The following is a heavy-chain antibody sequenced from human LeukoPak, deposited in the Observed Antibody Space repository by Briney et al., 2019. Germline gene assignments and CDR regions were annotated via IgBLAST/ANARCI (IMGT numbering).Heavy chain of an antibody. Sequence: GGSLTLSCVASGLTFRNCAMHWVRQAPGKGLEWVAIMSFDGSHERYGDSVKGRFTLSRDNSKNTLYLQINSLRTEDTAVYYCARGGKCSDGKCYLIDYWGQGTLVTVSS. V-gene: IGHV3-30*04. CDR3: ARGGKCSDGKCYLIDY. CDR2: MSFDGSHE. CDR1: GLTFRNCA. J-gene: IGHJ4*02. D-gene: IGHD2-15*01.